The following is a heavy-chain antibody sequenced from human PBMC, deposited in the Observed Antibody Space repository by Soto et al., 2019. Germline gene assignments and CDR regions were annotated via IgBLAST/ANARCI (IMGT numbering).Heavy chain of an antibody. J-gene: IGHJ5*02. CDR3: ARWGGGYCSSTSCPLFDP. V-gene: IGHV1-18*01. Sequence: QVQLVQSGAEVKKPGASVKVSCKASGYTFTSYGTSWVRQAPGQGLEWLEWTTAYTGNTNYAQQLQGRVTMTTASYTSTPYLGLRSRTSDATAVYSVARWGGGYCSSTSCPLFDPWCQRTLVTVSS. CDR2: TTAYTGNT. CDR1: GYTFTSYG. D-gene: IGHD2-2*01.